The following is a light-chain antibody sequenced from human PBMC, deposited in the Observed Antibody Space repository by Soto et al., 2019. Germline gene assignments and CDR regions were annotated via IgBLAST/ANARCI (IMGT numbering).Light chain of an antibody. CDR3: SSYTTSHTRI. V-gene: IGLV2-14*03. CDR1: SSDVGGYNY. J-gene: IGLJ2*01. CDR2: DVS. Sequence: QSALTQPASVSGSPGQSITISCTGTSSDVGGYNYVSWYQHHPGKAPKLMIYDVSNRPSGVSNRFSGSKSGNTASLTVSGLQAEDEADYYCSSYTTSHTRIFGGGTK.